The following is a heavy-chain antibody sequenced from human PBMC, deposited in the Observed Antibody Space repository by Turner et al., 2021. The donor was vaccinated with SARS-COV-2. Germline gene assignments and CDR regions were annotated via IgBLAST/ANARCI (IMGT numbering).Heavy chain of an antibody. V-gene: IGHV3-30*04. CDR2: ISYDGSNK. D-gene: IGHD2-8*01. CDR3: ARDSPYCTNGVCYTSYYGMDV. J-gene: IGHJ6*02. Sequence: QVQLVESGGGVVQPGRSLRLSCVASGFTFRSYAMHWVRQAPCKGLEWVAVISYDGSNKYYADSVKGRFTLSRDNSKNTLYLQMNSLRAEDTAVYYCARDSPYCTNGVCYTSYYGMDVWGQGTTVTVSS. CDR1: GFTFRSYA.